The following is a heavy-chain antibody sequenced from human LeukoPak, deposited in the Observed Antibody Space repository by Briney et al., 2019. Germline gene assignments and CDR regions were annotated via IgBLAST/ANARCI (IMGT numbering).Heavy chain of an antibody. D-gene: IGHD3-22*01. CDR1: GFTFSSLA. CDR2: ISGSGAST. J-gene: IGHJ4*02. Sequence: GGSLRLSCTASGFTFSSLAMTWVRQAPGKGLEWVSTISGSGASTYYADSVKGRFTISRDNSKNTLFLQMNSLRAEDTAVYHCAKGGGNYYDSSGYYNYFDYWGQGTLVTVSS. V-gene: IGHV3-23*01. CDR3: AKGGGNYYDSSGYYNYFDY.